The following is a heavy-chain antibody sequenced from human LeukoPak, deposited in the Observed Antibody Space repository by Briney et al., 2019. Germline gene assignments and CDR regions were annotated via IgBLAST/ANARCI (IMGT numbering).Heavy chain of an antibody. Sequence: SVKVSCKASGYTFTSYGISWVRQAPGQGLEWMGGIIPIFGTANYAQKFQGRVTITADESTSTAYMELSSLRSEDTAVYYCARVATHFSPNWFDPWGQGTLVTVSS. CDR3: ARVATHFSPNWFDP. CDR2: IIPIFGTA. V-gene: IGHV1-69*13. CDR1: GYTFTSYG. D-gene: IGHD3-3*02. J-gene: IGHJ5*02.